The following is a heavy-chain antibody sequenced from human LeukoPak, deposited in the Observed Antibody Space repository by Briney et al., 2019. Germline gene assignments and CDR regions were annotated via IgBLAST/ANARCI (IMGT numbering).Heavy chain of an antibody. D-gene: IGHD3-10*01. CDR3: AKLSTFGDLSRVRFDP. J-gene: IGHJ5*02. Sequence: GGSLRLSCAVSGFTFRTYAMSWVRQAPGMGLEWVSAISGSGGTTYYADSVKGRFTISRDNSKNTLYLQMNSLRAEDTAVYYCAKLSTFGDLSRVRFDPWGQGTLVTVSS. V-gene: IGHV3-23*01. CDR2: ISGSGGTT. CDR1: GFTFRTYA.